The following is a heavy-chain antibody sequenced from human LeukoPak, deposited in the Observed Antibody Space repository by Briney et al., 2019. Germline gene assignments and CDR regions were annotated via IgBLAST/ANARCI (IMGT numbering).Heavy chain of an antibody. CDR3: AKDQLVQATGGLREDYDYYDGMDV. D-gene: IGHD6-13*01. CDR1: GFTFSNYG. CDR2: ISYDGSDK. J-gene: IGHJ6*02. Sequence: PGTSLRLPCAASGFTFSNYGMHWVRQAPGKGLEGVAVISYDGSDKYHADSVKGRLTISRDNSKNTMYLQMNSLRAEDTAVYYCAKDQLVQATGGLREDYDYYDGMDVWGQGTAVTVSS. V-gene: IGHV3-30*18.